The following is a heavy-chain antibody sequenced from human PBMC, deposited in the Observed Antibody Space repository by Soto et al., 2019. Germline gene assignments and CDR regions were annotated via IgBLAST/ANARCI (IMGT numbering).Heavy chain of an antibody. Sequence: ASVKVSCKASGYTFTSYGISWVRQAPGQGLEWMGWISAYNGNTNYAQKLQGRVTMTTDTSTSTAYMELRSLRSDDTAVYYCVNWNYVSRWFDPWGQGTLVPSPQ. CDR2: ISAYNGNT. V-gene: IGHV1-18*01. J-gene: IGHJ5*02. CDR3: VNWNYVSRWFDP. CDR1: GYTFTSYG. D-gene: IGHD1-7*01.